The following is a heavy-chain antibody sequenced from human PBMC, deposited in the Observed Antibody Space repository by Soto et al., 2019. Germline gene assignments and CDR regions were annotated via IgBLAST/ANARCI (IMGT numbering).Heavy chain of an antibody. V-gene: IGHV3-23*01. CDR2: ISNSFSDGNT. CDR3: ARGASQWLVGDY. J-gene: IGHJ4*02. D-gene: IGHD6-19*01. CDR1: GFTFSNYA. Sequence: EVQLLESGGGLVQPGGSLRLSCAASGFTFSNYAMDWVRQAPGKGLEWVSAISNSFSDGNTHYADSVKGRFTISRDNDKKSLYLQMNSLRAEDTAMYFCARGASQWLVGDYWGQGALVTVAS.